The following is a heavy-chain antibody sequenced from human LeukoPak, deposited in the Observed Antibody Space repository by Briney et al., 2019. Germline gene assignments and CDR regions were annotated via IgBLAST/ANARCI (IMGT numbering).Heavy chain of an antibody. CDR1: GSTFTSYY. V-gene: IGHV1-46*01. CDR2: INPSGGTT. D-gene: IGHD4/OR15-4a*01. Sequence: ASVKVSCKASGSTFTSYYVHWVRQAPGQGLEWMGMINPSGGTTTYAQKFQGRVTMTSDTSTSTVYMELSSLRSEDSAVYYCASISGANDYWGQGTLVTVSS. CDR3: ASISGANDY. J-gene: IGHJ4*02.